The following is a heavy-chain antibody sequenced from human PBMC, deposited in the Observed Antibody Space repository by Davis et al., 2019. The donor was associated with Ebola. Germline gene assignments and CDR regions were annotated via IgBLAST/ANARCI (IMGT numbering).Heavy chain of an antibody. D-gene: IGHD1-26*01. CDR1: GGSVSSGSYY. CDR3: ARRSSGSYSDYYYGMDV. V-gene: IGHV4-39*01. CDR2: IYYSGST. J-gene: IGHJ6*02. Sequence: MPSETLSLTCTVSGGSVSSGSYYWSWIRQPPGKGLEWIGYIYYSGSTYYNPSLKSRVTISVDTSKNQFSLKLSSVTAADTAVYYCARRSSGSYSDYYYGMDVWGQGTTVTVSS.